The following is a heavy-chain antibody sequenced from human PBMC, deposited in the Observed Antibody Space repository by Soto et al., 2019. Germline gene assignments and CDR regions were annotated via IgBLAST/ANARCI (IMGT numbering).Heavy chain of an antibody. CDR3: AKDKKGSSSWDAFDY. Sequence: EVQLLESGGGLVQPGGSLRLSCAASGFTFSSDAMSWVRQAPGKGLEWVAAISGSGGSTYYADSVKGRFTISRDNSKNTLYLQMNSLRAEDTAVYYCAKDKKGSSSWDAFDYWGQGTLVTVSS. D-gene: IGHD6-13*01. CDR1: GFTFSSDA. CDR2: ISGSGGST. J-gene: IGHJ4*02. V-gene: IGHV3-23*01.